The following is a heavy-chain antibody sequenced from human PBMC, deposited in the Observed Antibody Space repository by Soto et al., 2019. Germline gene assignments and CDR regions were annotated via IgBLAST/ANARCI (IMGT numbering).Heavy chain of an antibody. Sequence: QVQLQQWGAGPLRPLETLSLTCGVSGGSFSGYYWAWIRQSPGKGLEWIGEINDRGSINYTPSLKSRVSISVDTSQNHYSLNLRSVTAADTAVYYCARESHDILTGPPWVWYFDLWGRDTLVTVSS. D-gene: IGHD3-9*01. CDR1: GGSFSGYY. J-gene: IGHJ2*01. V-gene: IGHV4-34*01. CDR3: ARESHDILTGPPWVWYFDL. CDR2: INDRGSI.